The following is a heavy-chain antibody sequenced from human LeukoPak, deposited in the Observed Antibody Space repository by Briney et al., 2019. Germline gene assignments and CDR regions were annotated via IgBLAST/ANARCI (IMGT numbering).Heavy chain of an antibody. CDR2: ISSSGYTT. Sequence: GGSLRLSCAASGFTFGDYYMSWIRQAPGKGLEWVSYISSSGYTTYHADSVKGRFTISRDNADNSLYLQMNSLRAEDTAVYYCARTIAVAGLPFDPWGQGTLVTVPS. CDR1: GFTFGDYY. CDR3: ARTIAVAGLPFDP. J-gene: IGHJ5*02. D-gene: IGHD6-19*01. V-gene: IGHV3-11*01.